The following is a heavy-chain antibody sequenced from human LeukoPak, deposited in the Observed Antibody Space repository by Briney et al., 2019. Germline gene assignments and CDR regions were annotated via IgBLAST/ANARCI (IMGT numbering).Heavy chain of an antibody. J-gene: IGHJ4*02. CDR2: KYYRSKWYN. D-gene: IGHD6-13*01. CDR3: ARDYKAAAVPYFDY. Sequence: SQTLALICAISGDSVSSNSAAWNWIRQSPSRGLEWLGRKYYRSKWYNDYAVSVKSRITINPDTSKTQFSLQLNSVTPEDTAVYYCARDYKAAAVPYFDYWGQGTLVTVSS. V-gene: IGHV6-1*01. CDR1: GDSVSSNSAA.